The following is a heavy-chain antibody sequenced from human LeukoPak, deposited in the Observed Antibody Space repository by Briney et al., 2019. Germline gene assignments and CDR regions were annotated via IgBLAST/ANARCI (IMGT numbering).Heavy chain of an antibody. CDR3: AREDGDYGIGAFDI. Sequence: GGSLRLSCAASGFTFSSYWMSWVRQAPGKGLEWGADIKQDGSEKYYVDSVKGRFTISRDNAKNSLYLQMNSLRAEDTAVYYCAREDGDYGIGAFDIWGQGTMVTVSS. V-gene: IGHV3-7*01. CDR1: GFTFSSYW. CDR2: IKQDGSEK. J-gene: IGHJ3*02. D-gene: IGHD4-17*01.